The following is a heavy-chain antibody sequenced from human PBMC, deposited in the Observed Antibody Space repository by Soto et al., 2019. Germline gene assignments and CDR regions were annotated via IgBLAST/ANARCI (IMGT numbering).Heavy chain of an antibody. V-gene: IGHV3-30*18. CDR3: AKVYCSSTSCYSWYYYYMDV. CDR1: GFTFSSYG. J-gene: IGHJ6*03. Sequence: GGSLRLSCAASGFTFSSYGMHWVRQAPGKGLEWVAIISYDGSNKYYADSVKGRFTISRDNSKNTLYLQMNSLRAGDTAVYYCAKVYCSSTSCYSWYYYYMDVWGKGTTVTVSS. CDR2: ISYDGSNK. D-gene: IGHD2-2*01.